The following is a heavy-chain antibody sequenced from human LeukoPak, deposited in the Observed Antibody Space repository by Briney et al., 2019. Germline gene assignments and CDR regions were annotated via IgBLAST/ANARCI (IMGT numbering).Heavy chain of an antibody. CDR2: ISSNGGST. D-gene: IGHD3-10*01. V-gene: IGHV3-64D*09. CDR3: VKGGDYYGSGSYGWVDY. CDR1: GFTFSSHV. Sequence: PGGSLRLSCSASGFTFSSHVMHWVRQAPGKGLEYVSAISSNGGSTDYADSVKGRFTISRDSSKNTLYLQMSSLRAEDTAVYYCVKGGDYYGSGSYGWVDYWGQGTLVTVSS. J-gene: IGHJ4*02.